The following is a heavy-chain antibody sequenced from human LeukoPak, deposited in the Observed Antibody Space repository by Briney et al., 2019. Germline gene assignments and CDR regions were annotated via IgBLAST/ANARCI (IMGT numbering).Heavy chain of an antibody. D-gene: IGHD5-12*01. CDR3: ARHRDVDRGYNWFDP. V-gene: IGHV4-39*01. Sequence: PSETLSLTCTVSGGSISISSYYWGWIRQPPGKGLEWIGSIYYSGSTYYNPSLKSRVTISVDTSKTQFSLKLSSVTAADTAVYYCARHRDVDRGYNWFDPWGQGTLVTVSS. CDR2: IYYSGST. J-gene: IGHJ5*02. CDR1: GGSISISSYY.